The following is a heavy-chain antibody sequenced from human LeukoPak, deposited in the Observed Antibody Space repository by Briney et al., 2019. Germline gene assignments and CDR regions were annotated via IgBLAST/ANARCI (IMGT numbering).Heavy chain of an antibody. Sequence: GGSLRLSCAASGFSFSRYTMSWVRQAPGKGLEWISYISSSSTTIKYADSVKGRFIISRDNAKNSVYLQMNSLRAEDAAVYYCAKGYIIAGRQWYLDLWGRGTLVGVSS. V-gene: IGHV3-48*01. J-gene: IGHJ2*01. CDR3: AKGYIIAGRQWYLDL. CDR1: GFSFSRYT. CDR2: ISSSSTTI. D-gene: IGHD6-13*01.